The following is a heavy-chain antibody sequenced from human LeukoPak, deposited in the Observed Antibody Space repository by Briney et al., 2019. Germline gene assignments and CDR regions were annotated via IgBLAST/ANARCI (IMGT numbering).Heavy chain of an antibody. V-gene: IGHV4-38-2*02. D-gene: IGHD4-23*01. CDR1: GYSISSGYY. CDR2: IYHTGNT. CDR3: ARASLGSGAATVVPTDY. J-gene: IGHJ4*02. Sequence: PSETLSLTCTVSGYSISSGYYWGWIRQPPGKGLEWIGSIYHTGNTYYKPSLKSRVTISVDTSKNQFSLKLSSVTAADTAVYYCARASLGSGAATVVPTDYWGQGTLVTVSS.